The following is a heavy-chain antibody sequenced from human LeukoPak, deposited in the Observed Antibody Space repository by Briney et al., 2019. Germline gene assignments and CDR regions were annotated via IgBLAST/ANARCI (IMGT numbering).Heavy chain of an antibody. CDR2: ISHDGSNK. J-gene: IGHJ4*02. D-gene: IGHD3-22*01. V-gene: IGHV3-30*18. CDR3: AEDASSARLGYYFYY. Sequence: GRSLRLSCAASRVTFSSCGIHSVCQAPGKGLEWVAVISHDGSNKYYADSVKGRFTISRDNFKNTLYLHMSSLRAEDPALYYFAEDASSARLGYYFYYWGQGTLVTVSS. CDR1: RVTFSSCG.